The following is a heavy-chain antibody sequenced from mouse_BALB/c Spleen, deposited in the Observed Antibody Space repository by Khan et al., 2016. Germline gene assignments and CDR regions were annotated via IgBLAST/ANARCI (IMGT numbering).Heavy chain of an antibody. CDR2: IWSDGST. J-gene: IGHJ4*01. D-gene: IGHD1-2*01. CDR3: ARSTAYYYAMDY. CDR1: GFSLTSYG. Sequence: QVQLKESGPDLVAPSQSLSITCTVSGFSLTSYGVHWVRQPPGKGLEWLVVIWSDGSTTYNSAPKSRLSISKDNSKSQVFLKMNSLQTDDTAMYYWARSTAYYYAMDYWGQGTSVTVSS. V-gene: IGHV2-6-2*01.